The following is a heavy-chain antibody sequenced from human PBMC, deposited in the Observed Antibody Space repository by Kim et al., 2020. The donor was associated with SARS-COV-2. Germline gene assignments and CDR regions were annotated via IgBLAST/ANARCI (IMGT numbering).Heavy chain of an antibody. CDR2: RKQDGSEK. V-gene: IGHV3-7*01. J-gene: IGHJ4*02. Sequence: GGSLRLSCAASGFTCSSYWMSWVRQAPGKGREWVANRKQDGSEKYYVDSVKGRFTISRDNAKNSLYLQMNSLRAKDTAVYYCARDTRAAHTWWGQGTLVTVSS. CDR1: GFTCSSYW. CDR3: ARDTRAAHTW. D-gene: IGHD2-15*01.